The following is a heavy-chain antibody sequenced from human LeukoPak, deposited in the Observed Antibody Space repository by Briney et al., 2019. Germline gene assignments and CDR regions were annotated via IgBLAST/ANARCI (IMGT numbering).Heavy chain of an antibody. J-gene: IGHJ3*02. CDR1: GYTFTGYY. V-gene: IGHV1-2*02. Sequence: ASVKVSCKASGYTFTGYYMHWVRQAPGQGLEWMGWINPNSGGTNYAQKFQGRVTMTGDTSISTAYMELSRLRSDDTAVYYCARTKYYYDSSGYYYVDAFDIWGQGTMVTVSS. D-gene: IGHD3-22*01. CDR3: ARTKYYYDSSGYYYVDAFDI. CDR2: INPNSGGT.